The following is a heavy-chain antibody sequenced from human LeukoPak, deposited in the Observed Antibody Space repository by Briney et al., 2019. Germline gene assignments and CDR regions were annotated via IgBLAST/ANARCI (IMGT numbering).Heavy chain of an antibody. V-gene: IGHV3-7*03. J-gene: IGHJ3*02. CDR2: INQGGSDQ. D-gene: IGHD3-10*01. CDR1: GFTFSNYW. CDR3: AKSPFGELSAHDAFDI. Sequence: GSLRLSFAASGFTFSNYWMTWVRPAPGKGLEWVANINQGGSDQYYADSVKGRFTISRDNAKNSLYLQMNSLRAEDTALYYCAKSPFGELSAHDAFDIWGQGTMVTVSS.